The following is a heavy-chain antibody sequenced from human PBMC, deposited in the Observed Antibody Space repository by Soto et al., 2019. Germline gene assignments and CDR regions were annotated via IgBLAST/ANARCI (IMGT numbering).Heavy chain of an antibody. CDR1: GGSITIDSYF. V-gene: IGHV4-39*01. J-gene: IGHJ4*02. Sequence: QLQLQESGPGLVKPSETLSLTCSVSGGSITIDSYFWGWIRQSPEKGLEWIASISYSGNTYYNPTLKSRVSXPXXXSXXHCSLRLSSVTAADAAVYYCVRFWPPPDYNILTIYTDAFDYWGQGTLVTVSS. D-gene: IGHD3-9*01. CDR3: VRFWPPPDYNILTIYTDAFDY. CDR2: ISYSGNT.